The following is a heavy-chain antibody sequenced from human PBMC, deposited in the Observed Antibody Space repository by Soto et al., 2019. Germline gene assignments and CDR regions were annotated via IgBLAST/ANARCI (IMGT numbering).Heavy chain of an antibody. CDR2: IDYSGST. Sequence: QVQLQESGPGLVKPSQTLSLTCTVSGGSIASGGYYWSWIRQHPGKGLEWVGNIDYSGSTYYNPFLKDRITQSIDTVKNQFHLGLSLGTAAGTGVEFCAGGQKGFFLGYSGYYGYQFGGKGGWGQGTTVTVSS. V-gene: IGHV4-31*03. D-gene: IGHD3-22*01. CDR3: AGGQKGFFLGYSGYYGYQFGGKGG. J-gene: IGHJ6*02. CDR1: GGSIASGGYY.